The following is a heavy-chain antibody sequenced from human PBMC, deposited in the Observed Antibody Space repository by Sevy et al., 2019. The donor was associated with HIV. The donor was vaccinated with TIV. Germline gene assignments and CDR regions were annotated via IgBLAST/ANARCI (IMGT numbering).Heavy chain of an antibody. CDR3: ARGPPDGSYDYFDY. D-gene: IGHD1-26*01. CDR1: GFNFISYN. J-gene: IGHJ4*02. Sequence: GGSLRLSCAASGFNFISYNMNWVRQAPGKGLQWVSSISGSSNYIFYAESLKGRFTISRDNAKNTLYLHMNSLRAEDTAVYFCARGPPDGSYDYFDYWGQGTLVTVSA. CDR2: ISGSSNYI. V-gene: IGHV3-21*06.